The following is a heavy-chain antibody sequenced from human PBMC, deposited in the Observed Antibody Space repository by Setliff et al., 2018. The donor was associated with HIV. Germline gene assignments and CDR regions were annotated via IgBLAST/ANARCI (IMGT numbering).Heavy chain of an antibody. CDR2: IHYGGNT. J-gene: IGHJ4*02. V-gene: IGHV4-39*01. D-gene: IGHD5-12*01. CDR1: GDSITSSNHY. CDR3: ASYRKAERWLQLGGNFDY. Sequence: ASETLSLTCTVSGDSITSSNHYWGWIRQPPGKGLEWIGAIHYGGNTHYNPSLKSRVSISVDTSKNQFSLKLSSVTAADTAVYYCASYRKAERWLQLGGNFDYWGQGTLVTVSS.